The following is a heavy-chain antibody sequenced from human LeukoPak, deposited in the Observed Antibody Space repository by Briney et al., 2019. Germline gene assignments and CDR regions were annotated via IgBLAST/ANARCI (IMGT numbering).Heavy chain of an antibody. D-gene: IGHD2-15*01. CDR3: AREDCSGGSCYWGY. J-gene: IGHJ4*02. Sequence: ASVKVSCKASGYTFTSYGISWVRQAPGQGLEWMRWISAYNGNTNYAQKLQGRVTMTTDTSTSTAYMELRSLRSDDTAVYYCAREDCSGGSCYWGYWGQGTLVTVSS. V-gene: IGHV1-18*01. CDR2: ISAYNGNT. CDR1: GYTFTSYG.